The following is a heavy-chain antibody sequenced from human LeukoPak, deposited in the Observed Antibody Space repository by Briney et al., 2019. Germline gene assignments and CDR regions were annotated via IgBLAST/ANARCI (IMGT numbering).Heavy chain of an antibody. Sequence: SETLSLTCTVSGGSVSSGSYYWSWIRQPPGKGLEWIGYIYYSGSTYYNPSLKSRVTISVDTSKNQFSLKLSSVTAADTAVYYCARADIAAAGPFDYWGQGTLVTVSS. D-gene: IGHD6-13*01. CDR1: GGSVSSGSYY. CDR3: ARADIAAAGPFDY. CDR2: IYYSGST. V-gene: IGHV4-61*01. J-gene: IGHJ4*02.